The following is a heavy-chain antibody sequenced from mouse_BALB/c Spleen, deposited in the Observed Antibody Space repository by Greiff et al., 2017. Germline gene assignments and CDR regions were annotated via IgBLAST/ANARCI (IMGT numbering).Heavy chain of an antibody. J-gene: IGHJ4*01. CDR1: GYAFSSYW. Sequence: QVQLQQSGAELVRPGSSVKISCKASGYAFSSYWMNWVKQRPGQGLEWIGQIYPGDGDTNYNGKFKGKATLTADKSSSTAYMQLSSLTSEDSAVYFCARSQYYRYDGYYAMDYWGQGTSV. CDR2: IYPGDGDT. CDR3: ARSQYYRYDGYYAMDY. D-gene: IGHD2-14*01. V-gene: IGHV1-80*01.